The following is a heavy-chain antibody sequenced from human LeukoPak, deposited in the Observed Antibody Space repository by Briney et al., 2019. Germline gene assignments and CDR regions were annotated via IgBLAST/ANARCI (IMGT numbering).Heavy chain of an antibody. V-gene: IGHV4-39*01. D-gene: IGHD3-16*02. CDR2: IYYSGST. CDR1: GGSISSSSYY. CDR3: ARQKTFGGVIVS. J-gene: IGHJ4*02. Sequence: ETLSLTCTVSGGSISSSSYYWGWIRQPPGKGLEWIGSIYYSGSTYYNPSLKSRVTISVDTSKNQFSLKLSSVTAADTAVYYCARQKTFGGVIVSWGQGTLVTVSS.